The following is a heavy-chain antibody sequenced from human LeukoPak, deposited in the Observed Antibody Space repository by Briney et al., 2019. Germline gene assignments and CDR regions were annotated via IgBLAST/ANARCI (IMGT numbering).Heavy chain of an antibody. CDR2: IYYSGSA. J-gene: IGHJ4*02. CDR3: ARGTGWYYY. V-gene: IGHV4-59*01. CDR1: GGSISSYY. D-gene: IGHD6-19*01. Sequence: PSETLSLTCTVSGGSISSYYWSWIRQPPGKGLEWIGYIYYSGSANYNPSLKSRVTISVDTSKNQFSLKLSSVTAADTAVYYCARGTGWYYYLGQGTLVTVSS.